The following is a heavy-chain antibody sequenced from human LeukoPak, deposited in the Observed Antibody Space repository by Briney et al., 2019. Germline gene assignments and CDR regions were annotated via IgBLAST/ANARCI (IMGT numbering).Heavy chain of an antibody. J-gene: IGHJ4*02. V-gene: IGHV3-23*01. CDR1: GFTFSSYA. CDR2: ISGSGGST. Sequence: SGGSLRLSCAASGFTFSSYAMSWVRQAPGKGLEWVSAISGSGGSTYYADSVKGRFTISRDNSKNTLYLQMNSLRAEDTAVYYCARMGYYDFWSGYPEYYFDYWGQGTLVTVSS. CDR3: ARMGYYDFWSGYPEYYFDY. D-gene: IGHD3-3*01.